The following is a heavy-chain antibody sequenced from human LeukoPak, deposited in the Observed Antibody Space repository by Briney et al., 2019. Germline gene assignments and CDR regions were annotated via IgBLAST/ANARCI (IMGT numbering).Heavy chain of an antibody. J-gene: IGHJ6*02. V-gene: IGHV4-39*07. CDR3: ARETNYYYYYDLDV. CDR2: IFYSGAA. Sequence: SETLSLTCTVSGGSISSSDYYWGWVRQPPGKGLEWIGSIFYSGAAHCNPSLKSRVTISVDTSNNQFSLRLTSVTAADTAVYFCARETNYYYYYDLDVWGQGTSVTVSS. CDR1: GGSISSSDYY.